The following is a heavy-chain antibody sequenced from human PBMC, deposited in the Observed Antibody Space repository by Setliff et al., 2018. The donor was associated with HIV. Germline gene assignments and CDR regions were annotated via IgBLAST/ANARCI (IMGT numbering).Heavy chain of an antibody. V-gene: IGHV3-30*04. J-gene: IGHJ3*02. CDR3: AKEPTYYYDSSGPHDAFDI. CDR1: GFIFSNYA. Sequence: GESLKISCAASGFIFSNYAMHWVRQASGKGLEWVAVISYDGNNKYYADSVKGRFTVSRDNSKNTLYLQMNSLRAEDTAVYYCAKEPTYYYDSSGPHDAFDIWGQGTMVTVSS. D-gene: IGHD3-22*01. CDR2: ISYDGNNK.